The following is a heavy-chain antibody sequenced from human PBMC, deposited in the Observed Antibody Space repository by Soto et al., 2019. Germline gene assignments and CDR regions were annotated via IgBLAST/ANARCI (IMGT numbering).Heavy chain of an antibody. CDR1: GYTFTSYA. CDR3: ARVRIAAARSVGY. V-gene: IGHV1-3*01. J-gene: IGHJ4*02. D-gene: IGHD6-13*01. Sequence: GASVKVSCKASGYTFTSYAMHWVRQAPGQRLEWMGWINAGNGNTKYSQKFQGRVTITRDTSASTAYMELSSLRSEDTAVYYCARVRIAAARSVGYWGQGTLVTVSS. CDR2: INAGNGNT.